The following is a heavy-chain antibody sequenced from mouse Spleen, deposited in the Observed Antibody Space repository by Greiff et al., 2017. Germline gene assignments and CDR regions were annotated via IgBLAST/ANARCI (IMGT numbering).Heavy chain of an antibody. J-gene: IGHJ4*01. CDR3: ARSDYRYDGKMDY. Sequence: VKLEESGAELAKPGASVKLSCKASGYTFTSYWMHWVKQRPGQGLEWIGYINPSSGYTKYNEKFKDKATLTADKSSSTAYMQLSSLTYEDSAVYYCARSDYRYDGKMDYWGQGTSVTVSS. D-gene: IGHD2-14*01. CDR2: INPSSGYT. V-gene: IGHV1-7*01. CDR1: GYTFTSYW.